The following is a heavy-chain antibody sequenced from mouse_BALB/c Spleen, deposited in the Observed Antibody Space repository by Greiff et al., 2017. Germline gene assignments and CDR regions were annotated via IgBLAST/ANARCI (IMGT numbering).Heavy chain of an antibody. V-gene: IGHV3-6*02. D-gene: IGHD1-1*01. CDR2: ISYDGSN. CDR1: GYSITSGYY. J-gene: IGHJ3*01. Sequence: EVQLQQSGPGLVKPSQSLSLTCSVTGYSITSGYYWNWIRQFPGNKLEWMGYISYDGSNNYNPSLKNRISITRDTSKNQFFLKLNSVTTEDTATYYCARGDYGSPAWFAYWGQGTLVTVSA. CDR3: ARGDYGSPAWFAY.